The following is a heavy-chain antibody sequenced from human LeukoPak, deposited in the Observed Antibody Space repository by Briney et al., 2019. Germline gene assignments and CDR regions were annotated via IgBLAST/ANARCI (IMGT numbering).Heavy chain of an antibody. J-gene: IGHJ4*02. CDR1: GGSINNYY. D-gene: IGHD1-26*01. CDR2: IYYSGNT. V-gene: IGHV4-59*01. CDR3: ARAYSGNYYYFDY. Sequence: SETLSLTCTVSGGSINNYYWSWIRQPPGKGLEWIGYIYYSGNTDHNPSLRSRVTISIDTSKNQFSLKLRYVTAADTAVYYCARAYSGNYYYFDYWGQGTLVTVSS.